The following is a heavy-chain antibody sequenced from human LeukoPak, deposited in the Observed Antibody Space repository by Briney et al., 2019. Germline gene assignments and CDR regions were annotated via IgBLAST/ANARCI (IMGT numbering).Heavy chain of an antibody. J-gene: IGHJ4*02. Sequence: PGGSLRLSCAASGFTFSSYCTHWVRQAPGKGLEWVSRINSDGSSTNYADSVNGQFTISRENAKTTHYLQMNRLRAEDAAVYFCESAPRSIVGARFDYWGQGTLVTVSS. V-gene: IGHV3-74*01. CDR3: ESAPRSIVGARFDY. CDR2: INSDGSST. D-gene: IGHD1-26*01. CDR1: GFTFSSYC.